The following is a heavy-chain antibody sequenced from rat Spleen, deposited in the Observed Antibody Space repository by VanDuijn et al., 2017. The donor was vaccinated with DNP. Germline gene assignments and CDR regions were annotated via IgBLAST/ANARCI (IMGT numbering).Heavy chain of an antibody. D-gene: IGHD1-7*01. V-gene: IGHV3-1*01. J-gene: IGHJ3*01. Sequence: EVQLQESGPGLVKPSQSLSLTCSVTGYSITSTYWGWIRKFPGNKMEWVGHISYSGDTSYNPSLRSRISITRDTSKNQFFLQLNSVTTEDTATYYCATSSYFGYDYGFAYWGQGTLVTVSS. CDR3: ATSSYFGYDYGFAY. CDR1: GYSITSTY. CDR2: ISYSGDT.